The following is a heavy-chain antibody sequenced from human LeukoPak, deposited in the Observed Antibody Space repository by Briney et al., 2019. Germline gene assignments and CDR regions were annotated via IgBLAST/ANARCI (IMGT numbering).Heavy chain of an antibody. V-gene: IGHV3-30*04. J-gene: IGHJ6*02. CDR1: GFTFSSYA. CDR2: ISYDGKNK. CDR3: AKDRLVVVPAAGYYYYGMDV. D-gene: IGHD2-2*01. Sequence: GGSLRLSCAASGFTFSSYAMHWVRQAPGKGLEWVAVISYDGKNKYYTDSVKGRFTISRDNSKNTLYLQMNSLRAEDTAVYYCAKDRLVVVPAAGYYYYGMDVWGQGTTVTVSS.